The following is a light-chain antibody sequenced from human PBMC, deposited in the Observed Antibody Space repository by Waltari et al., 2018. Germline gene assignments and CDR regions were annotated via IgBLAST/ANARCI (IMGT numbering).Light chain of an antibody. Sequence: DIQMTQSPSSLSASVGDSVTITCRASQRLSYWLAWYQQKPGKDPTILVYKASSLASGVPSRFSGSVSGTKYTLTISSLQPDDFATYYCQQYNTYPATFGQGTKVEIK. CDR3: QQYNTYPAT. CDR1: QRLSYW. CDR2: KAS. J-gene: IGKJ2*01. V-gene: IGKV1-5*03.